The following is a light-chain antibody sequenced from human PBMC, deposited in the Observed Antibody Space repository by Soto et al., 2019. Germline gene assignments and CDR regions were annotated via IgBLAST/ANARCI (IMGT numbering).Light chain of an antibody. J-gene: IGKJ2*01. Sequence: EIVLTQSPGTLSLSLGERATLSCRASQSVTSSYLAWYQQQPGPAPRLLVYGASSRATGIPARFSGRGSGTDFTLTISRLEPEDFAVYYCQQYGSSPYTFGQGTKLEIK. CDR2: GAS. CDR1: QSVTSSY. CDR3: QQYGSSPYT. V-gene: IGKV3-20*01.